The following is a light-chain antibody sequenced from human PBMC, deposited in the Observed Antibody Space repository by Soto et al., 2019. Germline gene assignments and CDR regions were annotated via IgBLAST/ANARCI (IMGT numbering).Light chain of an antibody. J-gene: IGKJ4*01. CDR3: QQRMNWPLT. Sequence: EIVLTHSPGTLSLSPGEIATLSCRTSQSVSSNYLAWYQQKPGQAPRLLIYDASNRATGIPARFSGSGSGTDYTLTISSLEPEDIAVYYCQQRMNWPLTFGGGTKVDIK. CDR2: DAS. CDR1: QSVSSNY. V-gene: IGKV3D-20*02.